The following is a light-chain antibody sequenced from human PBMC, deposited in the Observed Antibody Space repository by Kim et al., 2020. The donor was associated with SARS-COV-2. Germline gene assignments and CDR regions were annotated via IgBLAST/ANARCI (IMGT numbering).Light chain of an antibody. J-gene: IGLJ7*01. CDR3: QSYDSSNHAV. CDR1: SGSIASTY. V-gene: IGLV6-57*02. Sequence: NFMLTQPHSVSGSPGKTVTISCTGSSGSIASTYVQWYQQRPGSAPTTVIYEDNQRPSGVPDRFSGSIDRSSNSASLTISGLKTEDEADYYCQSYDSSNHAVFGGGTQLNVL. CDR2: EDN.